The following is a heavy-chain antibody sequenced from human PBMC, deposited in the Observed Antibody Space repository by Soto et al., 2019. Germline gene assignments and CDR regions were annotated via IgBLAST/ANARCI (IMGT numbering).Heavy chain of an antibody. CDR3: ATSYGVSYYYYYRMDV. V-gene: IGHV5-51*01. Sequence: PGASLKISCEGSGFSFSKYKIGWVRQMPGKGLEWMGIINPGDSDTRYSPSFQGQVTISADKSISTAYLQWSTLKASDTATYYCATSYGVSYYYYYRMDVWCQAPTVTVS. CDR1: GFSFSKYK. D-gene: IGHD4-17*01. CDR2: INPGDSDT. J-gene: IGHJ6*02.